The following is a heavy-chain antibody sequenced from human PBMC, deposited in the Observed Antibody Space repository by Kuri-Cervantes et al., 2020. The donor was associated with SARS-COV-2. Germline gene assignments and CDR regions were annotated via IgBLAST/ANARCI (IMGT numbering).Heavy chain of an antibody. CDR3: ARAFNWHYSFDS. V-gene: IGHV4-30-2*01. CDR2: IYHDGKT. Sequence: SQTLSLTCAVSGDSIICGGYSWNRIRQPPGKDLEWLGYIYHDGKTSYNPSPKSRVTLSVDTSKNQFSLWLASMTAADTAVYYCARAFNWHYSFDSWGQGMLVTVSS. CDR1: GDSIICGGYS. J-gene: IGHJ4*02. D-gene: IGHD1-20*01.